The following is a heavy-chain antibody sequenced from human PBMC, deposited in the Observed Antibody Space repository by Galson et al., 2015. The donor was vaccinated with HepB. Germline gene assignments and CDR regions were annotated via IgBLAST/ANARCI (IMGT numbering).Heavy chain of an antibody. CDR3: AREGLERSYYYYYMDV. CDR2: MNPNSGNT. J-gene: IGHJ6*03. Sequence: SVKVSCKASGYTFTSYDINWVRQATGQGLEWMGWMNPNSGNTGYVQKFQGRVTMTRNTSISTAYMELSSLRSEDTAVYYCAREGLERSYYYYYMDVWGKGTTVTVSS. V-gene: IGHV1-8*01. D-gene: IGHD1-1*01. CDR1: GYTFTSYD.